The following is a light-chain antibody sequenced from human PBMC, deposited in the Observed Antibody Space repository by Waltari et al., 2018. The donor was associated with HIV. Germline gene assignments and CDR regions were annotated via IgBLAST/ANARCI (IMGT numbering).Light chain of an antibody. V-gene: IGKV1-39*01. CDR1: QSISTY. CDR2: AAS. Sequence: DIQMTQSPSSLSASFGDKVIITCRASQSISTYVNWYQQKPGRAPKLLIYAASTLQSGVPSRFTGAVSETDFTLTINGLQAEDFATYYCQQSFRRVTFGPGTKVYV. CDR3: QQSFRRVT. J-gene: IGKJ3*01.